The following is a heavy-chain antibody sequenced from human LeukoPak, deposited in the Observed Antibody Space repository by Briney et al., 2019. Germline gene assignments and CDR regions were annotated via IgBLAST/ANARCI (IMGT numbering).Heavy chain of an antibody. CDR1: GGSISSYY. D-gene: IGHD2-21*01. V-gene: IGHV4-59*08. CDR2: IYYSGST. Sequence: SETLSLTCTVSGGSISSYYWSWIRQPPGKGLEWIGNIYYSGSTNYNPSLKSRVIISVDTSKNQFSLKLSSVTAADTAVYYCARQKGYSALYFDYWGQGTLITVS. J-gene: IGHJ4*02. CDR3: ARQKGYSALYFDY.